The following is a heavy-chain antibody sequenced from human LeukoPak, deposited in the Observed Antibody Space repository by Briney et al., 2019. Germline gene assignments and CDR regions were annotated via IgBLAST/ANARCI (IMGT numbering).Heavy chain of an antibody. CDR2: ITGRTDGGTT. Sequence: KPGGSLRLSCAASGFTFSDAWMTWVRQAPGKGLEWVGRITGRTDGGTTDYAAPVKGKFTFSRDDSKNTLYLQMNSLKTEDTAVYYCTTDPNFDYVWGTYRLDYWGQGTLVTVSS. V-gene: IGHV3-15*05. CDR1: GFTFSDAW. J-gene: IGHJ4*02. CDR3: TTDPNFDYVWGTYRLDY. D-gene: IGHD3-16*02.